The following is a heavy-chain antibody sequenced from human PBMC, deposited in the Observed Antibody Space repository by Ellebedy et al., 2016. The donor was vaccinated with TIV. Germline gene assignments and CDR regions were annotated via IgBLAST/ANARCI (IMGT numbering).Heavy chain of an antibody. CDR3: AGDADY. Sequence: GESLKISXAAYGFNFNTYSMNWVRQAPGKGLEWVSSISSSSTYIYYADSVKGRFTISRDNSKNTLYLQMNSLRAEDTAVYYCAGDADYWGQGTLVTVSS. V-gene: IGHV3-21*04. CDR1: GFNFNTYS. CDR2: ISSSSTYI. J-gene: IGHJ4*02.